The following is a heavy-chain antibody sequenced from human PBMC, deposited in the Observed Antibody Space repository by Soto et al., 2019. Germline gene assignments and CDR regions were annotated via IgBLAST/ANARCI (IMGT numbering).Heavy chain of an antibody. D-gene: IGHD3-22*01. J-gene: IGHJ5*01. CDR3: AKDESRVVVPDNWFDS. CDR1: GLTFSSNG. CDR2: ISDSGGRT. V-gene: IGHV3-23*01. Sequence: GGSLRLSCAASGLTFSSNGMSWVRQAPGKGLEWVSGISDSGGRTYYADSVKGRFTISRDNSKNTLYLQMNSLRAEDTAVYYCAKDESRVVVPDNWFDSWGQGTLVTVSS.